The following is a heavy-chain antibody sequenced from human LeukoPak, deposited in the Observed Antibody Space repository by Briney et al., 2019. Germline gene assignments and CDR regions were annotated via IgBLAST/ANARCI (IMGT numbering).Heavy chain of an antibody. V-gene: IGHV4-61*02. CDR1: GGSISSGSYY. CDR3: ARDLGFYYDSSGYYHHDAFDI. J-gene: IGHJ4*02. CDR2: IYTSGST. D-gene: IGHD3-22*01. Sequence: SQTLSLTCTVSGGSISSGSYYWSWIRQPAGKGLEWIGRIYTSGSTNYNPSLKSRVTISVDTSKNQFSLKLSSVTAADTAVYYCARDLGFYYDSSGYYHHDAFDIWGQGTLVTVSS.